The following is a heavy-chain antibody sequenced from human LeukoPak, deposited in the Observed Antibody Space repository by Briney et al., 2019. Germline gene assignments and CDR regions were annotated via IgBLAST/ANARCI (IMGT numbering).Heavy chain of an antibody. J-gene: IGHJ4*02. Sequence: PSETLSLTCAVYGGSFSGYYWSWIRQPPGKGLEWIGEVNHSGSTNYNPSLKSRVTISVDTSKNQFSLKLSSVTAAYTAVYYCARGIPRYSGSYLRSYFDYWGQGTLVTVSS. D-gene: IGHD1-26*01. V-gene: IGHV4-34*01. CDR3: ARGIPRYSGSYLRSYFDY. CDR1: GGSFSGYY. CDR2: VNHSGST.